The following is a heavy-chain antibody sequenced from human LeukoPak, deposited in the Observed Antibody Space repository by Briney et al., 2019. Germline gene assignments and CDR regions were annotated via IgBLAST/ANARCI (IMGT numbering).Heavy chain of an antibody. J-gene: IGHJ3*01. CDR1: GGPFTGYF. V-gene: IGHV4-34*01. CDR3: AKVYSSSSRDSFDV. CDR2: INHGGSI. D-gene: IGHD6-6*01. Sequence: PSETLSLTCAVYGGPFTGYFWSWIRQPPGKGLEWIGVINHGGSINYNPSLKSRVTISRDTSKNQFSLNLYSVTAADTAVYYCAKVYSSSSRDSFDVWGPGTMVTVSS.